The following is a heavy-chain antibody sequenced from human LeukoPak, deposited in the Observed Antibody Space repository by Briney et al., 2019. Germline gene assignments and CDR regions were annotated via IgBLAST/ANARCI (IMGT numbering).Heavy chain of an antibody. CDR1: GGSISSYY. J-gene: IGHJ6*03. D-gene: IGHD2-8*01. Sequence: AETLSRACTVSGGSISSYYGGWVRQAPGRGLEWIGYIYYSGSTNYNPSLKSRVTISVDTSKNQFSLKLSSVTAADKAVYYCARLLYLYYYYMDVWGKGTTVTVSS. CDR2: IYYSGST. V-gene: IGHV4-59*01. CDR3: ARLLYLYYYYMDV.